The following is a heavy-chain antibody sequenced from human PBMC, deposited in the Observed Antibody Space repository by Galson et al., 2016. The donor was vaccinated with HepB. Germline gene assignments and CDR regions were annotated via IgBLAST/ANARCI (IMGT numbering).Heavy chain of an antibody. J-gene: IGHJ4*02. D-gene: IGHD2-8*01. CDR3: ARERRYCTDVSGYSFDY. V-gene: IGHV6-1*01. CDR1: GDSVSSNSAT. CDR2: TYYRSAWPD. Sequence: CAISGDSVSSNSATWNWIRQSPSRGLEWLGRTYYRSAWPDDYAISVKSPISINPDTSKNRFSLHLNSVTPEDTAVYYCARERRYCTDVSGYSFDYWGLGTLVTVSS.